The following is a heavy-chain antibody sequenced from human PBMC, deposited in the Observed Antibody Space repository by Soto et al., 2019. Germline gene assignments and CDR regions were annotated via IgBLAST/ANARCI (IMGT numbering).Heavy chain of an antibody. CDR2: IIPIFGTA. Sequence: ASVKVSCKASGGTFSSYAISWVRKAPGQGLEWMGGIIPIFGTANYAQKFQGRVTITADESTSTAYMELSSLRSEDTAVYYCARDTRNYYDSSGYYSGFDPWGQGTLVTVSS. J-gene: IGHJ5*02. CDR3: ARDTRNYYDSSGYYSGFDP. D-gene: IGHD3-22*01. CDR1: GGTFSSYA. V-gene: IGHV1-69*13.